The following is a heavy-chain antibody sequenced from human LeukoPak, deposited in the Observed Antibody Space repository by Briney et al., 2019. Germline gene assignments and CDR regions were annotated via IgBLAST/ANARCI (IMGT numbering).Heavy chain of an antibody. D-gene: IGHD2-2*02. CDR3: AKEEVYCSTTSCYRAFDY. J-gene: IGHJ4*02. CDR1: GFTFSRYA. CDR2: ISSSGGDT. Sequence: PGGSLRLSCAASGFTFSRYAMSWVRQAPGKGLEWVSTISSSGGDTYYADSVKGRFTVSRDTSKNTLYLQMNSLRAEDTAVYYCAKEEVYCSTTSCYRAFDYWGQGTLVTVSS. V-gene: IGHV3-23*01.